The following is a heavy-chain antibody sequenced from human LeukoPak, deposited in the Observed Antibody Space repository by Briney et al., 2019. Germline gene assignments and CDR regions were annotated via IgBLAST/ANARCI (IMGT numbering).Heavy chain of an antibody. J-gene: IGHJ6*03. CDR2: MNPNSGNT. D-gene: IGHD3-3*01. V-gene: IGHV1-8*01. CDR3: AGAPTWSSTSYNYYYMDV. Sequence: ASVKVSCKASGYTFTSYDINWVRQATGQGLEWMGWMNPNSGNTGYAQKFQGRVTMTKNTSISTAYMELSSLRSEDTALYYCAGAPTWSSTSYNYYYMDVWGKGTTVTISS. CDR1: GYTFTSYD.